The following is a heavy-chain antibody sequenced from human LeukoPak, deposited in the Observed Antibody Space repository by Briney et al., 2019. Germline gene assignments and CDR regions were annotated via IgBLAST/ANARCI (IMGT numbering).Heavy chain of an antibody. J-gene: IGHJ4*02. CDR2: IYYSGST. Sequence: SETLSLTCTVSGGSISSGGYYWSWIRQHPGKGLEWIGYIYYSGSTYYNPSLKSRVTISVDTSKNQFSLKLSSVTAADTAVHYCARGEFFGYSGYCDYWGQGTLVTVSS. V-gene: IGHV4-31*03. D-gene: IGHD5-12*01. CDR3: ARGEFFGYSGYCDY. CDR1: GGSISSGGYY.